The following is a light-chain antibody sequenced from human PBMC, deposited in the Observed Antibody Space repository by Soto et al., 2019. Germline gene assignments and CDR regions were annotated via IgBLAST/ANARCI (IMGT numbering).Light chain of an antibody. CDR3: QQYNAWPRT. V-gene: IGKV3-15*01. Sequence: EIVVTQSPAALSVSPGERATLSGRASQSVSSNLAWYQQKPGQAPRLLISGASTRATGIPARFSGSGSGTEFTLTITSLQSEDFAVYYCQQYNAWPRTFGQGTKVEIK. CDR2: GAS. CDR1: QSVSSN. J-gene: IGKJ1*01.